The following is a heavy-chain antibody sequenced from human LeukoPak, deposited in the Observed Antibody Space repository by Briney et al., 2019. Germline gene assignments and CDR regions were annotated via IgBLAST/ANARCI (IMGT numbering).Heavy chain of an antibody. D-gene: IGHD2-2*01. CDR3: ARVVPRDIVVVPGAYYFDY. J-gene: IGHJ4*02. CDR1: GGSISSYY. V-gene: IGHV4-59*01. Sequence: NPSETLSLTCTVSGGSISSYYWSWIRQPPGKGLEWIGYIYYSGSTNYNPSLKSRVTISVDTSKNQFSLKLSSVTAADTAVYYCARVVPRDIVVVPGAYYFDYWGQGTLVTVSS. CDR2: IYYSGST.